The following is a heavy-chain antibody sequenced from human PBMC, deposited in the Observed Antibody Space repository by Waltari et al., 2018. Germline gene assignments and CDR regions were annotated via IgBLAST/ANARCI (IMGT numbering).Heavy chain of an antibody. CDR2: IDPSGGTT. D-gene: IGHD2-15*01. Sequence: QVQLVQSGAELKKPGASVKISCKASGYTFTNYYLHWVRQAPGKGLEWMGVIDPSGGTTSYTQKFQGRVTMTRDTSTSTVYMELSSLRSEDTAVYFCARSGGSSVFHLWGQGTLVTVSS. CDR1: GYTFTNYY. J-gene: IGHJ5*02. V-gene: IGHV1-46*01. CDR3: ARSGGSSVFHL.